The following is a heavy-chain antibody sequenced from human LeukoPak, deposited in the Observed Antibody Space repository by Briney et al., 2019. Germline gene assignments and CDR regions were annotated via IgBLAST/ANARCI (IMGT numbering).Heavy chain of an antibody. J-gene: IGHJ4*02. CDR1: GFTFSTAS. V-gene: IGHV3-23*01. Sequence: RGSLRLSCAASGFTFSTASLHWVRHAPGRGLEWVSAFDTGFGTYYPDSLRGRFTISRDNSKNTLFLQRNSLRAEDTAVYYCARSSGWLYLDYWGQGTLVTVSS. D-gene: IGHD6-19*01. CDR3: ARSSGWLYLDY. CDR2: FDTGFGT.